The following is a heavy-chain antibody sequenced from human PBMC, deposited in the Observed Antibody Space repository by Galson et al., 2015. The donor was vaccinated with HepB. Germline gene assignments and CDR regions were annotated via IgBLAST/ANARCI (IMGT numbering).Heavy chain of an antibody. CDR3: ARALPYSSGWYGRPDY. CDR1: GGTFSSYA. CDR2: IIPILGIA. V-gene: IGHV1-69*04. Sequence: SVKVSCKASGGTFSSYAISWVRQAPGQGLEWMGRIIPILGIANYAQKFQGRVTITADTSTSTAYMELRSLRSDDTAMYYCARALPYSSGWYGRPDYWGQGTLVTVSS. D-gene: IGHD6-19*01. J-gene: IGHJ4*02.